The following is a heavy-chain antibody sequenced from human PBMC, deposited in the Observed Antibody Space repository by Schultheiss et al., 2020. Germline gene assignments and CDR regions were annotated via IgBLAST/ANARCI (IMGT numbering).Heavy chain of an antibody. CDR3: ARWVQPYFDY. J-gene: IGHJ4*02. V-gene: IGHV4-39*01. Sequence: SETLSLTCTVSGVSISSSSYYWGWIRQPPGKGLEWIGSIYYSGSTYYNPSLKSRVTISVDTSKNQFSLKLSSVTAADTAVYYCARWVQPYFDYWGQGTLVTVSS. CDR1: GVSISSSSYY. D-gene: IGHD2-2*01. CDR2: IYYSGST.